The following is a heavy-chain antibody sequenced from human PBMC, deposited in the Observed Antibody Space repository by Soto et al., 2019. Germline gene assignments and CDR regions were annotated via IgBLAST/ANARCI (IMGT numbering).Heavy chain of an antibody. CDR2: IYHSGIT. Sequence: SETLSLTCAVPGGSISSSNWWSWVRPPPGKGLEWIGEIYHSGITNYNPSLKSRVTISVDKSKNQFSLKLSYVTAADTAVYYCARDTTIFGVVTYNCFLSWARGPVGTVTS. V-gene: IGHV4-4*02. CDR3: ARDTTIFGVVTYNCFLS. CDR1: GGSISSSNW. D-gene: IGHD3-3*01. J-gene: IGHJ5*01.